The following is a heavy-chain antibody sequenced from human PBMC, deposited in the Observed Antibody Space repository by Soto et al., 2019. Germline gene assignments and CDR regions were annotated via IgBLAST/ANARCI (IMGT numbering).Heavy chain of an antibody. Sequence: SVKVSCKASGGAFSSYAISWVRQAPGQGLEWMGGIIPIFGTANYAQKFQGRVTITADESTSTAYMELSSLRSEDTAVYYCARAEKDSSFAFDIWGQGTMVTVSS. D-gene: IGHD3-22*01. CDR3: ARAEKDSSFAFDI. J-gene: IGHJ3*02. CDR2: IIPIFGTA. V-gene: IGHV1-69*13. CDR1: GGAFSSYA.